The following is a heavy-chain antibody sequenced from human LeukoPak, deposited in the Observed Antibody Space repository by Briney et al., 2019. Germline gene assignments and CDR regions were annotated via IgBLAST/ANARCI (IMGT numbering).Heavy chain of an antibody. V-gene: IGHV3-21*01. CDR3: ARDEIRYGGNFPPRIYYMDV. J-gene: IGHJ6*03. CDR1: GFTFSSYS. D-gene: IGHD4-23*01. Sequence: GGSLRLSCAASGFTFSSYSMNWVRQAPGKGLEWVSSISSSSSYIYYADSVKGRFAISRDNAKNSLYLQMNSLRAEDTAVYYCARDEIRYGGNFPPRIYYMDVWGKGTTVTVSS. CDR2: ISSSSSYI.